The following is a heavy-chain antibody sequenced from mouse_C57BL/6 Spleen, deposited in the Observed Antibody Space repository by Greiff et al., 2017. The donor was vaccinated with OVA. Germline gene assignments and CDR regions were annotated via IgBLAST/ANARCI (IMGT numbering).Heavy chain of an antibody. CDR1: GFTFSDYG. V-gene: IGHV5-15*04. J-gene: IGHJ4*01. Sequence: EVKLVESGGGLVQPGGSLKLSCAASGFTFSDYGMAWVRQAPRKGPEWVAFISNLAYSIYYADTVTGRFTISRENAKNTLYLEMSSLRSEDTAMYYCARRRGDYAAMDYWGQGTSVTVSS. CDR3: ARRRGDYAAMDY. CDR2: ISNLAYSI.